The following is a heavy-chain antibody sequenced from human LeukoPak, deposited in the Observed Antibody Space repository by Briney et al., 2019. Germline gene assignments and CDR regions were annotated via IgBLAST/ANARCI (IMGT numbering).Heavy chain of an antibody. CDR1: GGTFSSYA. CDR2: VIPIFGTA. D-gene: IGHD5-12*01. Sequence: SVKVSCKASGGTFSSYAISWVRQAPGQGLEWMGGVIPIFGTANYAQKFQGRVTITADKSTSTAYMELSSLRSEDTAVYYCARDRVVATPNDAFDIWGQGTMVTVSS. V-gene: IGHV1-69*06. J-gene: IGHJ3*02. CDR3: ARDRVVATPNDAFDI.